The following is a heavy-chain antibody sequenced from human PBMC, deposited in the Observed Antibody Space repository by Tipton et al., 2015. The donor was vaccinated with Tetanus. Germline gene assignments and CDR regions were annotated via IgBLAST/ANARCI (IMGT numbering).Heavy chain of an antibody. Sequence: SLRLSYVASGFTFRSYWMSWVRQAPGKGLEWVANIKEDGSEMYYADSVKGRFTISRDNARNSLSVHMNSLTAEDTAVYYCARLRVYCSTACYSREDYWGQGTLVTVSS. D-gene: IGHD2/OR15-2a*01. CDR3: ARLRVYCSTACYSREDY. CDR2: IKEDGSEM. J-gene: IGHJ4*02. CDR1: GFTFRSYW. V-gene: IGHV3-7*01.